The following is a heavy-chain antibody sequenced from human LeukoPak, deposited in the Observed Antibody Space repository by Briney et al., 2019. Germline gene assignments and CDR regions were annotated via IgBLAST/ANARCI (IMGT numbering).Heavy chain of an antibody. J-gene: IGHJ4*02. D-gene: IGHD6-19*01. CDR2: IIPIFGTA. CDR1: GGTFSSYA. V-gene: IGHV1-69*06. CDR3: ARVSGVAVAGFDY. Sequence: ASVTVSCKASGGTFSSYAISWVRQAPGQGLEWMGGIIPIFGTANYAQKLQGRVTITADKSTSTAYMELSSLRSEDTAVYYCARVSGVAVAGFDYWGQGTLVTVSS.